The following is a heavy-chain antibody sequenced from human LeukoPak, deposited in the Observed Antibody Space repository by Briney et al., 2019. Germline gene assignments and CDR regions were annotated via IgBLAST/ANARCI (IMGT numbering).Heavy chain of an antibody. J-gene: IGHJ4*02. D-gene: IGHD2-2*01. CDR2: INHSGST. CDR1: GGSFSGYY. V-gene: IGHV4-34*01. CDR3: ARQDMEVPAATPDY. Sequence: ETLSLTCAVYGGSFSGYYWSWIRQPPGKGLEWIGEINHSGSTNYNPSLKSRVTISVDTSKNQFSLKLSSVTAADTAVYYCARQDMEVPAATPDYWGQGTLVTVSS.